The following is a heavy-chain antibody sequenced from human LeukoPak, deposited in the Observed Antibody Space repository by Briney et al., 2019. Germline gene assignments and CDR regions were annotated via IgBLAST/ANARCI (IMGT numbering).Heavy chain of an antibody. D-gene: IGHD5-18*01. J-gene: IGHJ4*02. V-gene: IGHV4-59*11. CDR1: GGSISSHY. Sequence: PSETLSLTCTVSGGSISSHYWSWIRQPPGKGLEWIGYIYYSGSTNYNPSLKSRVTISVDTSKNQFSLKLSSVTAADTAVYYCARGGYRLPYYFDYWGQGTLVNVSS. CDR2: IYYSGST. CDR3: ARGGYRLPYYFDY.